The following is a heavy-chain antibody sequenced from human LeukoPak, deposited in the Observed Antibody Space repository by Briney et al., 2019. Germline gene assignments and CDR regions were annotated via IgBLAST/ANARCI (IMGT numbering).Heavy chain of an antibody. J-gene: IGHJ4*02. V-gene: IGHV3-48*04. CDR3: ARGAWFGELGVGVDY. D-gene: IGHD3-10*01. CDR1: GFTFSSYS. Sequence: GSLRLSCAASGFTFSSYSMNWVRQAPGKGLEWVSYISSSGSTIYYADSVKGRFTISRDNAKNSLYLQMNSLRAEDTAVYYCARGAWFGELGVGVDYWGQGTLVTVSS. CDR2: ISSSGSTI.